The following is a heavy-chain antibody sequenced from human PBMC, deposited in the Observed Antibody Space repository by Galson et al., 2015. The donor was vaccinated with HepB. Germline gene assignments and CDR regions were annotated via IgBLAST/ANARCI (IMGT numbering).Heavy chain of an antibody. V-gene: IGHV1-69*10. CDR1: GGTFSSYA. CDR2: IIPILGIA. CDR3: ARDRELDGDYFFDY. Sequence: SVKVSCKASGGTFSSYAISWVRQAPGQGLEWMGGIIPILGIANYAQKFQGRVTITADKSTSTAYMELSSLRSEDTAVYYCARDRELDGDYFFDYWGQGTLVTVSS. D-gene: IGHD4-17*01. J-gene: IGHJ4*02.